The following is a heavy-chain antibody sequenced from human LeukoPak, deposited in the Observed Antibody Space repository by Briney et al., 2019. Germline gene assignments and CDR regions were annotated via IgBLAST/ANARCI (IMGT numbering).Heavy chain of an antibody. D-gene: IGHD6-13*01. CDR2: IYYSGST. CDR3: ARLNSSSWYFDY. Sequence: SETLSLTCTVSGGSISSSSYYWVWIRQPPGKGLEWIGSIYYSGSTYYNPSLKSRVTISVDTSKNQFSLKLTSVTAADTAVYYCARLNSSSWYFDYWGQGTLVTVSS. CDR1: GGSISSSSYY. V-gene: IGHV4-39*01. J-gene: IGHJ4*02.